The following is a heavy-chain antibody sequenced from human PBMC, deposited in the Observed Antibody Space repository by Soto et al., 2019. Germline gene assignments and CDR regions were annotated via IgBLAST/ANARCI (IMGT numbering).Heavy chain of an antibody. CDR1: GVTFSGSA. CDR3: TRPGYCSGGSCFDY. CDR2: IRSKANSYAT. D-gene: IGHD2-15*01. J-gene: IGHJ4*02. V-gene: IGHV3-73*01. Sequence: GGSLRLSCAASGVTFSGSAMHWVRQASGKGLEWVGRIRSKANSYATAYAASVKGRFTISRDDSKNTAYLQMNSLKTEDTAVYYCTRPGYCSGGSCFDYWGQGTLVTVSS.